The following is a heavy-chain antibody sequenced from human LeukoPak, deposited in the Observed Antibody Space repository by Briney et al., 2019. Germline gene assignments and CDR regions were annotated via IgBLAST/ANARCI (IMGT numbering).Heavy chain of an antibody. Sequence: SETLSLTCTVPGGSISSYSWSWMRQPAGKGLEWIGRIYPVESPNYNPSLKSRVIMSVDKSKNQFSLKLRSVTAADTAVYYCAREWHHVFDYWGQGNLVSVSS. CDR3: AREWHHVFDY. J-gene: IGHJ4*02. CDR2: IYPVESP. V-gene: IGHV4-4*07. CDR1: GGSISSYS. D-gene: IGHD5-12*01.